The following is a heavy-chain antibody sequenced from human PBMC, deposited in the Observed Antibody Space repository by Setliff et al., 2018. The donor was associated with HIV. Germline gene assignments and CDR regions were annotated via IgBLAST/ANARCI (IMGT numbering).Heavy chain of an antibody. V-gene: IGHV4-34*01. CDR3: ARHDYRDYGEWSAFDI. Sequence: SETLSLTCAVYGGSVSGYYWSWIRQPPGKGLEWIGEMNHSGSRKYNPSLKSRVTMSVDTSKRQFSLNLTSVTAADTAVYYCARHDYRDYGEWSAFDIWGQGTMVTVSS. J-gene: IGHJ3*02. CDR2: MNHSGSR. CDR1: GGSVSGYY. D-gene: IGHD4-17*01.